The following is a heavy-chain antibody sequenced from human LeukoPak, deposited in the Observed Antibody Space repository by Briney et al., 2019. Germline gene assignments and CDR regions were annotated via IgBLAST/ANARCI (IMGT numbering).Heavy chain of an antibody. Sequence: GGSLRLSCAASGFTFSDYYMDWIRQAPGRGLEWVSYISSSGNTIYYADSVKGRFTISRDNAKNSLYLQMNSLRAEDTAVYYCARGSPYSGSYQVNYWGQGTLVTVSS. D-gene: IGHD1-26*01. CDR2: ISSSGNTI. CDR3: ARGSPYSGSYQVNY. J-gene: IGHJ4*02. CDR1: GFTFSDYY. V-gene: IGHV3-11*01.